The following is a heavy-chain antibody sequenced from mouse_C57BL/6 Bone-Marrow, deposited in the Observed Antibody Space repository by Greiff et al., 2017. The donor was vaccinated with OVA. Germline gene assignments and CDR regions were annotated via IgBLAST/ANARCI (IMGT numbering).Heavy chain of an antibody. D-gene: IGHD2-3*01. J-gene: IGHJ1*03. CDR3: ASYDYWYFDV. V-gene: IGHV1-76*01. CDR2: IYPGSGNT. Sequence: QVQLHQSGAELVRPGASVKLSCKASGYTFTDYYINWVKQRPGQGLEWIARIYPGSGNTYYNEKFKGKATLTAEKSSSTAYMQLSSLTSEDSAVYFCASYDYWYFDVWGTGTTVTVSS. CDR1: GYTFTDYY.